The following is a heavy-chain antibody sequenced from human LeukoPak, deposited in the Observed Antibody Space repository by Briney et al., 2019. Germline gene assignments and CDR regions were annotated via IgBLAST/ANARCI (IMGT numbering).Heavy chain of an antibody. Sequence: PGGSLRLSCAASGFTFSSYWMHWVRQAPGKGLVWVSRISSDGSSTDYADSVKGRFTISRDNAKNTLYLQMNSLRAEDTAVYYCARVNPISSGFYAYWGQGTPVTVSS. CDR1: GFTFSSYW. CDR3: ARVNPISSGFYAY. D-gene: IGHD3-22*01. J-gene: IGHJ4*02. CDR2: ISSDGSST. V-gene: IGHV3-74*01.